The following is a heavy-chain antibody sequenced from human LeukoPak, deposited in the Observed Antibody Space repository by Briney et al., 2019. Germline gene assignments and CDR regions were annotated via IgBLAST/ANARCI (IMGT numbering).Heavy chain of an antibody. CDR3: ARDLPSGSDFDP. CDR2: IYHSGST. D-gene: IGHD2-21*02. J-gene: IGHJ5*02. V-gene: IGHV4-38-2*02. Sequence: PSETLSLTCTVSGYSISSGYYWGWIRQPPGKGLEWIGSIYHSGSTYYNPSLKSRVTISVDTSKNQFSLKLSSVTAADTAVYYCARDLPSGSDFDPWGQGTLVTVSS. CDR1: GYSISSGYY.